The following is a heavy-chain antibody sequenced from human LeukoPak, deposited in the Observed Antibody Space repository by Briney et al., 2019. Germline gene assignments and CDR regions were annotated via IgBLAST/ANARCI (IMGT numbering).Heavy chain of an antibody. Sequence: GGSLRLSCAASGFTFNTYGMNWVRQAPGKGLEWVSYISSSCSIMYYADSVKGRFTISRDNAKNSLYLQMNSLRDEDTAVYYCARNRGATGYYWVDYWGQGTLVSVSS. CDR1: GFTFNTYG. J-gene: IGHJ4*02. CDR3: ARNRGATGYYWVDY. CDR2: ISSSCSIM. V-gene: IGHV3-48*02. D-gene: IGHD3-22*01.